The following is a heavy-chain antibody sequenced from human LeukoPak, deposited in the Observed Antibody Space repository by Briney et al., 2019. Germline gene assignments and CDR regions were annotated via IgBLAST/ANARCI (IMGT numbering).Heavy chain of an antibody. V-gene: IGHV3-23*01. CDR2: ISGDGDST. J-gene: IGHJ4*02. D-gene: IGHD5-18*01. CDR1: GFTFRTYP. Sequence: GGSLRLSCAASGFTFRTYPMSWVRQAPGKGLEWVSAISGDGDSTYCADSVEGRFTISRDNSKNTLYLQMNSLRVEDTAVYYCARDRGSLQLWEKDYWGQGTLVTVSS. CDR3: ARDRGSLQLWEKDY.